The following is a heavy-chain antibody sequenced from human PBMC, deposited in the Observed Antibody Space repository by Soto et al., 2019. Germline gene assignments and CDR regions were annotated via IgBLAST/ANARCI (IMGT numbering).Heavy chain of an antibody. V-gene: IGHV4-31*01. CDR3: ARQVKLAATSDAFDV. CDR2: IHYSGSA. CDR1: GGSIRSENHF. D-gene: IGHD2-15*01. J-gene: IGHJ3*01. Sequence: SETLSLTCTLSGGSIRSENHFWSWIRQKPGKGLEWIGYIHYSGSAYYNPSLKSLVTISVDTSNNQFSLRLSSVTAADTAMYFCARQVKLAATSDAFDVWCQGTMVTVSS.